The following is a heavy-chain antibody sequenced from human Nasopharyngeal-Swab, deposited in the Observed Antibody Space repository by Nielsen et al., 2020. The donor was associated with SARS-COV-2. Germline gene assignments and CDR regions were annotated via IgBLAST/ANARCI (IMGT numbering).Heavy chain of an antibody. Sequence: GGSLRLSCAASGFTFSDYYMSWIRQAPGKGLEWVSYISSSSSYTNYADSVKGRFTISRDNAKNSLYLQMNSLRAEDTAVYYCARGPGAVRFLEWLPNYYYYGMDVWGQGTTVTVSS. V-gene: IGHV3-11*06. CDR3: ARGPGAVRFLEWLPNYYYYGMDV. J-gene: IGHJ6*02. CDR1: GFTFSDYY. D-gene: IGHD3-3*01. CDR2: ISSSSSYT.